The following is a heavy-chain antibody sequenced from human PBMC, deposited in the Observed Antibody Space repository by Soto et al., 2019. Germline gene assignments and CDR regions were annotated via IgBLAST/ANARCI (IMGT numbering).Heavy chain of an antibody. J-gene: IGHJ4*02. CDR2: IIPIFGTA. Sequence: SVKVSCKASGGTFSSYAISWVRQAPGQGLEWMGGIIPIFGTANYAQKFQGRVTITADESTSTAYMELSSLRSEDTAVYYCARSTTVTTYLFDYWGQGTLVTVSS. CDR3: ARSTTVTTYLFDY. V-gene: IGHV1-69*13. CDR1: GGTFSSYA. D-gene: IGHD4-4*01.